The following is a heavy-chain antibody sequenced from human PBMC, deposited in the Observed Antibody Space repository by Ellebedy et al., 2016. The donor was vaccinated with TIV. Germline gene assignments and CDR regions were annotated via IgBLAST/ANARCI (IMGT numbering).Heavy chain of an antibody. Sequence: AASVKVSCKTSGYTFTDRAVHWVRQAPGQGLEWMGWINAGNGNIKYSQKFQGRVTFTSDTSASTAYMELSSLRSEDTAVYYCAIWAGTSQAFWSGPFDFWGQGTLVTVSS. CDR1: GYTFTDRA. V-gene: IGHV1-3*01. J-gene: IGHJ4*02. CDR3: AIWAGTSQAFWSGPFDF. D-gene: IGHD3-3*01. CDR2: INAGNGNI.